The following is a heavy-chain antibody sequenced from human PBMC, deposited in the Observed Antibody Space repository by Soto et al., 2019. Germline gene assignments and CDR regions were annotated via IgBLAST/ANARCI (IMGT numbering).Heavy chain of an antibody. V-gene: IGHV3-74*01. Sequence: EVQLVESGGGLVQPGGSLRLSCAASGFTLSGRSMHWVSQAPGKGLVWVSGIDNAGTDSTYADSVKGRFTSSRDNAKNMLYLQMNSRRVEDTAVYYCARGWFGPDVWGKGTTVTVSS. CDR1: GFTLSGRS. CDR3: ARGWFGPDV. CDR2: IDNAGTDS. D-gene: IGHD3-10*01. J-gene: IGHJ6*04.